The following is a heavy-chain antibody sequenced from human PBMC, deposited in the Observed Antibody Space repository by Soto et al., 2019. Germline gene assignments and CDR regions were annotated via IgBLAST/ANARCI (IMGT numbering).Heavy chain of an antibody. V-gene: IGHV5-51*01. CDR2: IYPGDSET. Sequence: PGESLKISCKGSGYSFTTYRIGWIRQMPGKGLGWMGIIYPGDSETRYSPSFQGQVTISADKSNTTAYLQWSGLKASDTSMYYCARLQAAAGDNDLTFDYWGQGTLVTVSS. J-gene: IGHJ4*02. CDR1: GYSFTTYR. D-gene: IGHD6-13*01. CDR3: ARLQAAAGDNDLTFDY.